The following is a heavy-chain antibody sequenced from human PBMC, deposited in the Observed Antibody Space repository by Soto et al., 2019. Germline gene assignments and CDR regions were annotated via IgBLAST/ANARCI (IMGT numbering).Heavy chain of an antibody. CDR3: AKDEVASSPHPETAAN. J-gene: IGHJ4*02. Sequence: PGGSLRLSCAASGFTFSSYAMSWVRQAPGKGLEWVSAISGSGGSTYYADSVKGRFTISRDNSKNTLYLQMNSLRAEDTAVYYCAKDEVASSPHPETAANWGQGTLVTVSS. CDR2: ISGSGGST. V-gene: IGHV3-23*01. CDR1: GFTFSSYA. D-gene: IGHD5-12*01.